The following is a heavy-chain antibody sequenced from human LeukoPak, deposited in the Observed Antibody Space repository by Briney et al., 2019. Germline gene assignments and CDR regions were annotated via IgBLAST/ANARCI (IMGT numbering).Heavy chain of an antibody. D-gene: IGHD2-21*01. CDR2: INPNSGGT. V-gene: IGHV1-2*02. CDR1: GYSFTDYY. CDR3: ARADRLDGGPYLIGP. J-gene: IGHJ5*02. Sequence: ASVKVSCKTSGYSFTDYYIHWVRQAPGQGLEWMGWINPNSGGTSSTQKFQGRVTMTRDTPITTVYMEVSWLTSDDTAIYYCARADRLDGGPYLIGPWGQGTLVTVSS.